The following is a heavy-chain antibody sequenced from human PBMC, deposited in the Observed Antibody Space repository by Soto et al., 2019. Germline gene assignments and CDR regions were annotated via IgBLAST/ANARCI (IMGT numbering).Heavy chain of an antibody. J-gene: IGHJ4*02. CDR1: GFSLSTSGVG. V-gene: IGHV2-5*01. CDR2: IYWNDDK. D-gene: IGHD6-6*01. Sequence: QITLKESGPTLVKPTQTLTLTCTFSGFSLSTSGVGVGWIRQPPGKALEWLALIYWNDDKRYSPSLKSRLTITKDTSTNQVVLTMTNMDPVDTATYYFAYSRPLAIFVYWCQGTLVTVSS. CDR3: AYSRPLAIFVY.